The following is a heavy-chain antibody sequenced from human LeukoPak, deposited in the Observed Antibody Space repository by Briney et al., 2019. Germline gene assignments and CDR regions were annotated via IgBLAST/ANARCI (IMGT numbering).Heavy chain of an antibody. Sequence: ASVKVSCKASGYTFTGYYMHWVRQAPGQGLEWMGWINPNSGGTNYAQKFQGGVTMTRDTSISTAYMELSRLRSDDTAVYYCARSDTTMVRGVITPLGYWGQGTLVTVSS. CDR3: ARSDTTMVRGVITPLGY. CDR1: GYTFTGYY. V-gene: IGHV1-2*02. D-gene: IGHD3-10*01. J-gene: IGHJ4*02. CDR2: INPNSGGT.